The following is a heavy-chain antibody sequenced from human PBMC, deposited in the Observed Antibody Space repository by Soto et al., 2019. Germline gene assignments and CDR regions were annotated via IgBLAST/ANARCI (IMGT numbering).Heavy chain of an antibody. CDR2: IGTAGDT. D-gene: IGHD3-10*01. V-gene: IGHV3-13*01. CDR1: GFTFSSYA. J-gene: IGHJ6*02. CDR3: ARAPRGGYYGMDV. Sequence: GGSLRLSCAASGFTFSSYAMSWVRQAPGKGLEWVSAIGTAGDTYYPGSVKGRFTISRENAKNPLYLQMNSLRAGDTAVYYCARAPRGGYYGMDVWGQGTTVTVSS.